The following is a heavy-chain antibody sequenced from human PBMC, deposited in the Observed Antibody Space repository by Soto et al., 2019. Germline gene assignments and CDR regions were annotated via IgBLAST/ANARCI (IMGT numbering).Heavy chain of an antibody. J-gene: IGHJ4*02. V-gene: IGHV3-33*01. Sequence: GGSLRLSCAASGFTFSNYGMHWVRQAPGKGLEWVAFIWYDENNKNYADSVKGRFTISRDNSKNTLYLQMNSLRAEDTAVYYCARDSWSFDYWGQGTLVTVSS. CDR2: IWYDENNK. CDR3: ARDSWSFDY. CDR1: GFTFSNYG. D-gene: IGHD2-15*01.